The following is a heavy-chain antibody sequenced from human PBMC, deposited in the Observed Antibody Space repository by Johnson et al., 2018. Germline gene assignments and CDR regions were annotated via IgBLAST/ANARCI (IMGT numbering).Heavy chain of an antibody. CDR2: ISYDGSNK. D-gene: IGHD3-22*01. CDR3: AKDRGLYNYDTSGPLDY. V-gene: IGHV3-30*18. CDR1: GFTLRNYG. Sequence: QVQLVESGGGVVQPGRSLRLSCAASGFTLRNYGMHWVRQAPGKGLEWVAVISYDGSNKYYPDSVKGRFTVSRDNSKNTLYLQMNSLGAEDTAVYYCAKDRGLYNYDTSGPLDYWGQGTLVTVSS. J-gene: IGHJ4*02.